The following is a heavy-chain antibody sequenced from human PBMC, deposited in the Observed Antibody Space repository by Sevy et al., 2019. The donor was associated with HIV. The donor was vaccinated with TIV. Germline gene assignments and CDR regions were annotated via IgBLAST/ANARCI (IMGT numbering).Heavy chain of an antibody. J-gene: IGHJ4*02. CDR3: ARSAGSGYYTKMGYFDY. Sequence: SETLSLTCTVSGGSVSSAYYYWSWIRQPPGKGLEWIAYIYYSGTTNYSPSLKSRVTLLVDMSKNQFSLKLNSVTAADTAVYYCARSAGSGYYTKMGYFDYWGQGILVTVSS. V-gene: IGHV4-61*01. D-gene: IGHD3-22*01. CDR2: IYYSGTT. CDR1: GGSVSSAYYY.